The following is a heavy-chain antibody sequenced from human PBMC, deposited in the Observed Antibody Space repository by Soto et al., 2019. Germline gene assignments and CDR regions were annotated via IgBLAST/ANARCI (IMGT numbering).Heavy chain of an antibody. Sequence: GGSLRLSCAASGFTFSSYGMHWVRQAPGKGLEWVAVIWYDGSNKYYADYVKGRFTISRDNSKNTLYLQMNSLRAEDTAVYYCARDPYYYDSSGYYGTGFQHWGQGTLVTV. CDR1: GFTFSSYG. CDR2: IWYDGSNK. J-gene: IGHJ1*01. V-gene: IGHV3-33*01. CDR3: ARDPYYYDSSGYYGTGFQH. D-gene: IGHD3-22*01.